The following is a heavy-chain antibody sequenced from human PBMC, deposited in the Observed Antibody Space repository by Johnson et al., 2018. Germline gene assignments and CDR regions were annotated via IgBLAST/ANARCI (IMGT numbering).Heavy chain of an antibody. D-gene: IGHD3-10*01. CDR2: ISGSGGST. V-gene: IGHV3-23*04. CDR3: AKAADDPMGYFDY. Sequence: VQLVQSGGGLVKPGGSLRLSCAASGFTFSSYSMNWVRQAPGKGLEWVSAISGSGGSTYYADSVKGRFTISRDNSKNTLYLQMNSLRGEDTAVYYCAKAADDPMGYFDYWGQGTLVTVSS. CDR1: GFTFSSYS. J-gene: IGHJ4*02.